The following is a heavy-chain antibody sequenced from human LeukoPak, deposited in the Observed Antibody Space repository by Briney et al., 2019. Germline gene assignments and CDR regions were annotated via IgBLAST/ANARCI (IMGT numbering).Heavy chain of an antibody. J-gene: IGHJ5*02. D-gene: IGHD3-22*01. CDR3: ARGAHVRMYDSNHNCFDP. CDR1: GYTFTSYY. V-gene: IGHV1-46*01. Sequence: ASEKVSCKASGYTFTSYYMHWMRQAHGHGLDWMGIINPSGGRTNYAHKFQGRVTMTRDMSTSTVYMELSSLRSEDTAVYYCARGAHVRMYDSNHNCFDPWGQGTLVTVSS. CDR2: INPSGGRT.